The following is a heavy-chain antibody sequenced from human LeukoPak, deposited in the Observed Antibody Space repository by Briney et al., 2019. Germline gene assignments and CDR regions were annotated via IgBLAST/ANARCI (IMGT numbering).Heavy chain of an antibody. J-gene: IGHJ4*02. D-gene: IGHD2-2*01. CDR3: ARDPNYCSSTSCYRLSRFDY. Sequence: SETLSLTCTVSGYSISSGYYWGWIRQPPGKGLEWIGSIYHSGSTYYNPSLKSRVTISVDTSKNQFSLKLSSVTAADTAVYYCARDPNYCSSTSCYRLSRFDYWGQGTLVTVSS. V-gene: IGHV4-38-2*02. CDR2: IYHSGST. CDR1: GYSISSGYY.